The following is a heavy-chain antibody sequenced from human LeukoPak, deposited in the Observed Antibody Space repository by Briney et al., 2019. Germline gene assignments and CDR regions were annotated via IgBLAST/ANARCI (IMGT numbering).Heavy chain of an antibody. D-gene: IGHD3-10*01. V-gene: IGHV4-38-2*02. J-gene: IGHJ4*02. CDR2: IYHSGST. CDR1: GYSISSGYY. CDR3: ANGDPGIRGNY. Sequence: SETLSLTCTVSGYSISSGYYWGWIRQPPGKGLEWIGSIYHSGSTYYNPSLKSRVTISVDTSKNQFSLKLSSVTAADTAVYYCANGDPGIRGNYWGQGTLVTVSS.